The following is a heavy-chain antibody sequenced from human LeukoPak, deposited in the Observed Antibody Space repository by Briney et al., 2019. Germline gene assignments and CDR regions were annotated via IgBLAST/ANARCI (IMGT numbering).Heavy chain of an antibody. D-gene: IGHD7-27*01. CDR2: IYYSGTT. CDR3: ATRKLGNDY. V-gene: IGHV4-59*01. CDR1: GGSFSGYS. J-gene: IGHJ4*02. Sequence: SETLSLTCAVYGGSFSGYSWSWIRQPPGRGLEWIGYIYYSGTTNYNPSLKSRVTISADTSKNQFSLKLYSVTAADTAVYYCATRKLGNDYWGQGTLVTVSS.